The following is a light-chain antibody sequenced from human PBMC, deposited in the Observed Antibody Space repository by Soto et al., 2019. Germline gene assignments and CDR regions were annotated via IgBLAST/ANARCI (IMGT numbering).Light chain of an antibody. J-gene: IGKJ2*01. CDR2: GAS. CDR1: QSMSSY. CDR3: QQSYSTPQT. Sequence: DIQMTQSPSSLSASVGARVTMTCRASQSMSSYLNWYQQKPGKAPKLLIYGASSLQSGVPSRFSGSGSGTDFTLTISSLQPEDFATYYCQQSYSTPQTFGQGTKLEIK. V-gene: IGKV1-39*01.